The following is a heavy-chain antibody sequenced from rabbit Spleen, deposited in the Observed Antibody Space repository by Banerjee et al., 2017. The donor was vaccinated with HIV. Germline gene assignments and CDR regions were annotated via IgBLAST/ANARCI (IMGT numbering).Heavy chain of an antibody. D-gene: IGHD8-1*01. Sequence: QSLEESGGDLVKPGASLTLTCTASGFSFSSSDWIYWVRQAPGKGLEWIGYIDPVFGTTYYASWAKGRFTVSKTSSTTVTLQMTSLTGADTATYFCARDTASSFSSYGMDLWGQGILVTVS. V-gene: IGHV1S40*01. CDR1: GFSFSSSDW. J-gene: IGHJ6*01. CDR3: ARDTASSFSSYGMDL. CDR2: IDPVFGTT.